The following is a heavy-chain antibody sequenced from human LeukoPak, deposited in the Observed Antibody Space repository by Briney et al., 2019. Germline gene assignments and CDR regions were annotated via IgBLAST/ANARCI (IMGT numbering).Heavy chain of an antibody. J-gene: IGHJ4*02. CDR2: ISSSGSTI. V-gene: IGHV3-48*03. CDR3: ARSDLQLEMGFEY. D-gene: IGHD1-1*01. Sequence: GGSLRLSCAASGFTFSSYEMNWVRQAPGKGLEWVSYISSSGSTIYYADSVKGRFTISRDNAKNSLYLQMNSLRAEDTAVHYCARSDLQLEMGFEYWGQGTLVTVSS. CDR1: GFTFSSYE.